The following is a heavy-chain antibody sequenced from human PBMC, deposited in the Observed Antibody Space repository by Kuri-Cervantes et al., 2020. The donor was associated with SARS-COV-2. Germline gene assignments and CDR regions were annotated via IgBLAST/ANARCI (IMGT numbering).Heavy chain of an antibody. CDR3: AKVKFRGSSGYDY. CDR1: GFTFSSYG. J-gene: IGHJ4*02. V-gene: IGHV3-33*06. D-gene: IGHD3-22*01. Sequence: GESLKISCAASGFTFSSYGMHWVRQAPGKGLEWVAVIWYDGSNKYYADSVKGRFTISRDNSKNKLYLQMNSLRAEDTAVYYCAKVKFRGSSGYDYWGQGTLVTVSS. CDR2: IWYDGSNK.